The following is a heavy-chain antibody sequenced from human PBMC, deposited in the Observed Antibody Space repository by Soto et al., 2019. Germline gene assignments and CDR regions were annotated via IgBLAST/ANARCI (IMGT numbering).Heavy chain of an antibody. V-gene: IGHV1-18*01. J-gene: IGHJ4*02. CDR1: GYTFTSYS. D-gene: IGHD4-17*01. Sequence: ASVKVSCKASGYTFTSYSISWVRQAPGQGLEWMTWIHPYSGRTNSAQKFQGRVTMTTDTSTSTVYMELRRLRSDDTAVYYCARRYGDISSAAGFDYWGQATLVTVSS. CDR3: ARRYGDISSAAGFDY. CDR2: IHPYSGRT.